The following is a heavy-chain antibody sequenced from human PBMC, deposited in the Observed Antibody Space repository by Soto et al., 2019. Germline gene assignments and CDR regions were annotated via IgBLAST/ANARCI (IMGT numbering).Heavy chain of an antibody. J-gene: IGHJ6*03. V-gene: IGHV1-69*02. Sequence: SVKVSCKASGGTFSSYTISWVRQAPGQGLEWMGRIIPILGIANYAQKFQGRVTITADKSTSTAYMELSSLRSEDTAVYYCAGKLDCTNGVCYGSYYYYMDVWGKGTTVTVSS. D-gene: IGHD2-8*01. CDR1: GGTFSSYT. CDR3: AGKLDCTNGVCYGSYYYYMDV. CDR2: IIPILGIA.